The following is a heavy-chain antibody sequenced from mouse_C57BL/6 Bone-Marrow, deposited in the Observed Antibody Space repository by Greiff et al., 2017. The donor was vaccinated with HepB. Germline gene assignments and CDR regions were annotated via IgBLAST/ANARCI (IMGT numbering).Heavy chain of an antibody. CDR2: ISDGGSYT. D-gene: IGHD1-1*01. V-gene: IGHV5-4*01. CDR1: GFTFSSYA. Sequence: EVHLVESGGGLVKPGGSLKLSCAASGFTFSSYAMSWVRQTPEKRLEWVATISDGGSYTYYPDNVKGRFTISRDNAKNNLYLQMSHLKSEDTAMYYCARELRGDYWGQGTTLTVSS. CDR3: ARELRGDY. J-gene: IGHJ2*01.